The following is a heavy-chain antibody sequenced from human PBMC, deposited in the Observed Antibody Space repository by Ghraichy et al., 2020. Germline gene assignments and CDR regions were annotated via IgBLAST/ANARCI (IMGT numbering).Heavy chain of an antibody. V-gene: IGHV3-30*03. CDR3: AAGIYSSAWGCDY. Sequence: GGSLRLSCAASGFTFSSYGMHWVRQAPGKGLEWVAVISYDGSNKYYADSVKGRFTISRDNSKNTLYLQMNSLRAEDTAVYYCAAGIYSSAWGCDYWGQGTLVTVSS. J-gene: IGHJ4*02. CDR2: ISYDGSNK. CDR1: GFTFSSYG. D-gene: IGHD6-19*01.